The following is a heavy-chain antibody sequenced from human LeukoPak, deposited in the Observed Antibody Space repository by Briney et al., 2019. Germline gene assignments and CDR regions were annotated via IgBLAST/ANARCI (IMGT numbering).Heavy chain of an antibody. J-gene: IGHJ4*02. V-gene: IGHV3-66*01. CDR2: IYSGGNT. D-gene: IGHD3-22*01. Sequence: ETLSLTCAVSGGSLSSSNWWSWVRQPPGEGLECVSVIYSGGNTYYADSVKGRFTISRDNSKNTLYLQMNSLRAEDTAVYYCARKTDSGGQGDYWGPGTLVTVSS. CDR1: GGSLSSSNW. CDR3: ARKTDSGGQGDY.